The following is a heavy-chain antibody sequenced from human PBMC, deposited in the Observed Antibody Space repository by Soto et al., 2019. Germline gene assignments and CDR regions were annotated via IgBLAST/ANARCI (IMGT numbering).Heavy chain of an antibody. Sequence: ASVKVSCKASGYTFTSYPMHWVRQAPGQGLEWLGWISTGNSNTKCSQRFQGRVTITWDTSATTTYIELTSLRSEDTAVYYCASGHCSGDCYSDYWGQGTLVTVSS. V-gene: IGHV1-3*04. CDR3: ASGHCSGDCYSDY. CDR1: GYTFTSYP. CDR2: ISTGNSNT. D-gene: IGHD2-21*02. J-gene: IGHJ4*02.